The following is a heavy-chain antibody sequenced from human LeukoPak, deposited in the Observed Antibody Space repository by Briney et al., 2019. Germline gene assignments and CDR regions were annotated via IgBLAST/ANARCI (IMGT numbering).Heavy chain of an antibody. V-gene: IGHV3-21*01. Sequence: GGSLRLSCAASGFTFSSYSMNWVRQAPGKGLEWVSSISSSSSYIYYADSVKGRFTISRDNAKNSLYLQMNSLRAEDTAVYYCAKDLEQQLGIDYWGQGTLVTVSS. CDR1: GFTFSSYS. CDR3: AKDLEQQLGIDY. J-gene: IGHJ4*02. CDR2: ISSSSSYI. D-gene: IGHD6-13*01.